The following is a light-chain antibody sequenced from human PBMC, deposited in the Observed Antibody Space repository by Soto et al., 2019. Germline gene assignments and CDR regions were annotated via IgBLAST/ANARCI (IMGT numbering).Light chain of an antibody. CDR2: GAS. Sequence: EIVLTQSQGTLSLSQGERATLSCRASQSVSSSYLAWYQQKPGQAPRLLIYGASSRATGIPDRFSGSGSGPDFTLTISRLEPEDFAVYYCQQYGSSPPITFGQGTRLEIK. V-gene: IGKV3-20*01. J-gene: IGKJ5*01. CDR3: QQYGSSPPIT. CDR1: QSVSSSY.